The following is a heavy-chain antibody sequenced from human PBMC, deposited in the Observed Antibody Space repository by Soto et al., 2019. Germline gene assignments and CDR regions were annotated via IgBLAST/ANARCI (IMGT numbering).Heavy chain of an antibody. J-gene: IGHJ4*02. CDR1: GGSVSSSSYY. Sequence: QLQLQESGPGLVKPSETLSLTCTVSGGSVSSSSYYWGWVRQPPGKGLEWIGSVYYSGSTYYNPSLESRVTSSGDKSKSPFTLKLTTFTAADTAVYCGGRLEVLATISYYVDYWGQGALVTVTS. CDR2: VYYSGST. D-gene: IGHD2-8*02. CDR3: GRLEVLATISYYVDY. V-gene: IGHV4-39*01.